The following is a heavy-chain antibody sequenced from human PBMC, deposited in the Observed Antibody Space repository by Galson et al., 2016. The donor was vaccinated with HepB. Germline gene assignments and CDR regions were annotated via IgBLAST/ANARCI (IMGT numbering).Heavy chain of an antibody. CDR1: GLDFDKYH. D-gene: IGHD5-12*01. CDR3: AVDSGRTGAWDF. Sequence: SLRLSCAISGLDFDKYHMDWARQAPGKGLEWASYIRSSGSPIYYADSVKGRFTISRDNARNTLYLQMSSLRVEDSAVYYCAVDSGRTGAWDFWGQGTLVTVS. J-gene: IGHJ4*02. V-gene: IGHV3-48*03. CDR2: IRSSGSPI.